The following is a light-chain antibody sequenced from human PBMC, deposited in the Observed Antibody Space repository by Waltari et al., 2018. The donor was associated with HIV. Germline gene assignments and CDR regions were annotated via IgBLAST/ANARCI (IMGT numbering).Light chain of an antibody. V-gene: IGKV2-40*01. Sequence: EIVLTRTPLPLGVSPGAQASTSCRSSQSLLDSDNGNIYLDWYLQKPVQSPQLLIYTLFYRASGVPDRFSGSGSGTDFTLKISRVEAEDVGVYYCMQRMELITFGQGTRLEIK. J-gene: IGKJ5*01. CDR2: TLF. CDR1: QSLLDSDNGNIY. CDR3: MQRMELIT.